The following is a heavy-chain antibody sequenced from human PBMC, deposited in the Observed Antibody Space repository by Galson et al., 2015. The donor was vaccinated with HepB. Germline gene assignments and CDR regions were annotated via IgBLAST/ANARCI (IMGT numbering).Heavy chain of an antibody. CDR3: ARDQKWELHREKKDY. Sequence: SVKVSCKASGYTFTSYGISWVRQAPGQGLEWMGWISAYNGNTNYAQKLQGRVTMTTDTSTSTAYMELRSLRSDDAAVYYCARDQKWELHREKKDYWGQGTLVTVSS. CDR1: GYTFTSYG. V-gene: IGHV1-18*01. CDR2: ISAYNGNT. D-gene: IGHD1-26*01. J-gene: IGHJ4*02.